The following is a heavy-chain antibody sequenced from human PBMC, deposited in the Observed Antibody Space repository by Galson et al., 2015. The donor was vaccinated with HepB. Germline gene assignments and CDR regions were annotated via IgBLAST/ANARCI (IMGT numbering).Heavy chain of an antibody. Sequence: SLRLSCAASGFTFSSYSMNWVRQAPGKGLEWVSSISSSSSYIYYADSVKGRFTISRDNAKNSLYLQTNSLRAEDTAVYYCARDRIPAAIGGALDYWGQGTLVTVSS. CDR3: ARDRIPAAIGGALDY. J-gene: IGHJ4*02. CDR1: GFTFSSYS. CDR2: ISSSSSYI. D-gene: IGHD2-2*01. V-gene: IGHV3-21*01.